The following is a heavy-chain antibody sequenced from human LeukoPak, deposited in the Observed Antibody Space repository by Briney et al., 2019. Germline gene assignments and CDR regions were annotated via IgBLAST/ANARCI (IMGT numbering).Heavy chain of an antibody. D-gene: IGHD6-13*01. Sequence: SVKVSCKASGGTFSSYAISWVRQAPGQGLEWMGRIIPILGIANYAQKFQGRVTITADKSTSTAYMELSSLRSEDTAVYYCARGYSSSSWFDPWGQGTLVTVSS. V-gene: IGHV1-69*04. CDR2: IIPILGIA. J-gene: IGHJ5*02. CDR1: GGTFSSYA. CDR3: ARGYSSSSWFDP.